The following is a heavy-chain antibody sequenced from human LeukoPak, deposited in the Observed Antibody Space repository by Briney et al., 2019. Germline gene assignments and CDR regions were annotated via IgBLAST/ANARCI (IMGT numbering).Heavy chain of an antibody. V-gene: IGHV4-38-2*02. Sequence: SETLSLTCGVHGEFFSGYYWSWIRQSPGKGLEWIGSIHHSGSTYYNPSIKSRVTILVDTSKNQFSLKMSSVTAADTAMYYCARDHRGSGYDYTDAFDNWGQGTLVTVSS. CDR2: IHHSGST. D-gene: IGHD5-12*01. J-gene: IGHJ4*02. CDR1: GEFFSGYY. CDR3: ARDHRGSGYDYTDAFDN.